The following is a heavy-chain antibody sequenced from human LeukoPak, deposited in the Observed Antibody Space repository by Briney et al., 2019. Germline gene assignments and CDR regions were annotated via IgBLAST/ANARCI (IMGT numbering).Heavy chain of an antibody. V-gene: IGHV1-2*02. CDR2: INRNSGGA. CDR1: GYTYTAYY. Sequence: GASVQVSCKSSGYTYTAYYVYWGLQAPGQALKGMGWINRNSGGANYAQKFQVRVTMTRDVAISPASMELSTLSSAATAVYYCARGLDYYDTNGYYYAWFDPWGQGTLVTVSS. D-gene: IGHD3-22*01. J-gene: IGHJ5*02. CDR3: ARGLDYYDTNGYYYAWFDP.